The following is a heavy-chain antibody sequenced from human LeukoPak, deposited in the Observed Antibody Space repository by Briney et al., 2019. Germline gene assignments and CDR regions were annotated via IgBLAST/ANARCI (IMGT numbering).Heavy chain of an antibody. CDR1: GGSISSYY. J-gene: IGHJ3*02. CDR3: ASGYCGGACQLGGVDM. D-gene: IGHD2-21*02. V-gene: IGHV4-59*13. Sequence: SETLSLTCTVSGGSISSYYWSWIRQPPGKGLEWIGYIYHSGSTNYNPSLKSRVTISVDTSKNQFSLKLSSVTAADTAVYYCASGYCGGACQLGGVDMWGQGTMVTVSS. CDR2: IYHSGST.